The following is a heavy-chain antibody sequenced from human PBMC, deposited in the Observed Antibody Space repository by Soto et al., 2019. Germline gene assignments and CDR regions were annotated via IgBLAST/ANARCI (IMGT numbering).Heavy chain of an antibody. D-gene: IGHD3-10*01. Sequence: EVQLLESGGGLVQPGGSLRLSCAASGFTFSNYAMSWVRQAPGKGLEWVSGISGSGGSTYYADSVKGRFIISRDNSKNTLYLQMNSLRAEDTAVYYCAKAPITMVRGVIDYWGQGTLVTVSS. CDR1: GFTFSNYA. CDR3: AKAPITMVRGVIDY. V-gene: IGHV3-23*01. J-gene: IGHJ4*02. CDR2: ISGSGGST.